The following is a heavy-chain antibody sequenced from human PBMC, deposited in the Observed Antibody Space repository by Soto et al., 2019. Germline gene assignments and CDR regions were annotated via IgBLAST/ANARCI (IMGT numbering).Heavy chain of an antibody. CDR3: ARLSSLCCNSEYGGYYFDS. CDR2: IFYSGNS. CDR1: GGSIRGGDYY. V-gene: IGHV4-31*03. Sequence: QVQLQESGPGLVKPSQTLSLTCTVSGGSIRGGDYYWSWIRQHPGKGLEWIGYIFYSGNSFYNPSLKSGVTISVDTSKNQFSLRLSSVTAADTAIYSCARLSSLCCNSEYGGYYFDSGGQGTRVSVTS. D-gene: IGHD6-6*01. J-gene: IGHJ4*02.